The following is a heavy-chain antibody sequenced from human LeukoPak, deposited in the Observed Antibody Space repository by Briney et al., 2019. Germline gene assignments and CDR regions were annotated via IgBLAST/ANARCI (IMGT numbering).Heavy chain of an antibody. CDR2: IIPIFGTA. V-gene: IGHV1-69*06. CDR1: VGTFSSYA. Sequence: ASVKVSCKASVGTFSSYAISWVRQAPGQGLEWMGGIIPIFGTANYAQKFQGRVTITADKSTSTAYMELSSLRSEDTAVYYCARAGPAYYDILTGYSSRPHGYYYGMDVWGKGTTVTVSS. D-gene: IGHD3-9*01. J-gene: IGHJ6*04. CDR3: ARAGPAYYDILTGYSSRPHGYYYGMDV.